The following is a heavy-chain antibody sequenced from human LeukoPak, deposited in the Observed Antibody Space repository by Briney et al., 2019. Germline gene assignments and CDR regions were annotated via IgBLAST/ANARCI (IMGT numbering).Heavy chain of an antibody. Sequence: ASVKVSCKASGYTFTGYYMHWVRQAPGQGLEWMGWINPNSGGTYYAQKFQGRVTMTRDTSISTAYMELSRLRSDDTAVYYCARARRYYDSSGYYYVLALGYWGQGTLVTVSS. D-gene: IGHD3-22*01. CDR3: ARARRYYDSSGYYYVLALGY. CDR1: GYTFTGYY. J-gene: IGHJ4*02. CDR2: INPNSGGT. V-gene: IGHV1-2*02.